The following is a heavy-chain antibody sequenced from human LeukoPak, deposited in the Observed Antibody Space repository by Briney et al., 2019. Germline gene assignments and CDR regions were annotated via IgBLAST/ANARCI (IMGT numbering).Heavy chain of an antibody. V-gene: IGHV4-61*02. D-gene: IGHD6-13*01. CDR2: IYTSGST. J-gene: IGHJ4*02. CDR1: GGSISSGSYY. Sequence: KSSETLSLTCTVSGGSISSGSYYWSWIRQPAGKGLEWIGRIYTSGSTNYNPSLKSRVTISVDTSKNQFSLKLSSVTAADTAVYHCARTSSSWLWGQGTLVTVSS. CDR3: ARTSSSWL.